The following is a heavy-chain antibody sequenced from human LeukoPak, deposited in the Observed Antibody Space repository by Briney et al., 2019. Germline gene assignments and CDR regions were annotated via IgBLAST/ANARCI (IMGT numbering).Heavy chain of an antibody. Sequence: SVKVSCKASGGTFNNHAFTWVRQPPGQGLEWMRGIVPMFGTTNYAQKFQGRLTITADASTSTAYMELSSLRSEDTAVYYCASGPFLTFDHTPEGYYHYFMDVWGTGTTV. J-gene: IGHJ6*03. V-gene: IGHV1-69*13. CDR2: IVPMFGTT. CDR3: ASGPFLTFDHTPEGYYHYFMDV. CDR1: GGTFNNHA. D-gene: IGHD1-14*01.